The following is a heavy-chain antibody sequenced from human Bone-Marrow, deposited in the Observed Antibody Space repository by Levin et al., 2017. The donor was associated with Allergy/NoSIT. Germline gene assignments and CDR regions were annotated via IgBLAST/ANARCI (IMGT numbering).Heavy chain of an antibody. D-gene: IGHD4-11*01. CDR3: ARGNDYSNYVPKTGYYFDY. Sequence: GSLRLSCAVYGGSFSGYYWSWIRQPPGKGLEWIGEINHSGSTNYNPSLKSRVTISVDTSKNQFSLKLSSVTAADTAVYYCARGNDYSNYVPKTGYYFDYWGQGTLVTVSS. V-gene: IGHV4-34*01. CDR2: INHSGST. J-gene: IGHJ4*02. CDR1: GGSFSGYY.